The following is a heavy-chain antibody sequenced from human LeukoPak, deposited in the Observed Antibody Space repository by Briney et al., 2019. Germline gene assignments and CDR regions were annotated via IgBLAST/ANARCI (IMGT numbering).Heavy chain of an antibody. J-gene: IGHJ4*02. Sequence: GGSLRLSCAASGSTFSDAWMSWVRNAWMSWVRQAPGRGLEWVGRIKSKGDGGTTDYAAPVKGRFTISRDDSKNTLYPQMNSLNTEDTAVYYCTTVGYGSFDYWGQGTLVTVSS. V-gene: IGHV3-15*01. CDR2: IKSKGDGGTT. CDR1: GSTFSDAWMSWVRNAW. D-gene: IGHD3-10*01. CDR3: TTVGYGSFDY.